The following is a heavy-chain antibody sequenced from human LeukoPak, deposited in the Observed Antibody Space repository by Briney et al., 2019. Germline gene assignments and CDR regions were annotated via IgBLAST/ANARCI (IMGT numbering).Heavy chain of an antibody. CDR3: ARGGVNYSSGWYLGTYYYYYMDV. J-gene: IGHJ6*03. D-gene: IGHD6-19*01. Sequence: PSETLSLTCTVSGDSISSGGYYWSWIRQPAGKGLEWIGRMYTSGSTNYNPSLKSRVTISVDTSKNQFSLKLSSVTAADTAVYYCARGGVNYSSGWYLGTYYYYYMDVWGKGTTVTVSS. CDR2: MYTSGST. CDR1: GDSISSGGYY. V-gene: IGHV4-61*02.